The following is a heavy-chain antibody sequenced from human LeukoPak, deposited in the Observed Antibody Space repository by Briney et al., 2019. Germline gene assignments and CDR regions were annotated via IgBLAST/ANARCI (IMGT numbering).Heavy chain of an antibody. Sequence: ASVKVSCKPSGFTFTSSAVQWVRQARGQRLEWIGWIVVGSGNTNYAQKFQERVTITRDMSTSTAYMELSSLRSEDTAVYYCAASQGPVLLYGPRGFDPWGQGTLVTVSS. CDR3: AASQGPVLLYGPRGFDP. CDR2: IVVGSGNT. D-gene: IGHD3-10*01. J-gene: IGHJ5*02. CDR1: GFTFTSSA. V-gene: IGHV1-58*01.